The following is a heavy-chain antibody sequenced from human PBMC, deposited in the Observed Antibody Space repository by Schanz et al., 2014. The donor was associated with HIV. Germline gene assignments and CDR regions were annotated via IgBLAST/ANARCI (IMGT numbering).Heavy chain of an antibody. CDR1: GFTFSSYA. J-gene: IGHJ6*02. CDR2: ISWNSGSI. Sequence: EAQLLESGGALAQPGGSLRLSCAASGFTFSSYAMSWVRQAPGKGPEWVSGISWNSGSIGYADSVKGRFTISRDNGKRSVYLQMNSLRVEDTGKYYCARDGGIPVYRFVKWITYYHGLDVWGRGTTVIVS. V-gene: IGHV3-23*01. D-gene: IGHD3-3*01. CDR3: ARDGGIPVYRFVKWITYYHGLDV.